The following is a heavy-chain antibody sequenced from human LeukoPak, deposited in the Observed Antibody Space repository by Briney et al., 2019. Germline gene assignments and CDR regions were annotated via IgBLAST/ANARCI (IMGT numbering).Heavy chain of an antibody. D-gene: IGHD3-10*01. CDR1: GFTFSSYS. Sequence: GGSLRLSCAASGFTFSSYSMNWVRQAPGKGLEWVSYISSSSSTIYYADSVKGRFTISRDNAKNSLYLQMNSLRAEDTAVYYCARGFGELSSWGQGTLVTVSS. J-gene: IGHJ4*02. CDR2: ISSSSSTI. CDR3: ARGFGELSS. V-gene: IGHV3-48*01.